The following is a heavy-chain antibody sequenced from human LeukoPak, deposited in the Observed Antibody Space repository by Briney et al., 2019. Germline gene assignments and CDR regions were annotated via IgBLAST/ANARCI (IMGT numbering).Heavy chain of an antibody. V-gene: IGHV3-23*01. J-gene: IGHJ4*02. CDR2: ISVSGGNT. D-gene: IGHD2-21*02. Sequence: GGSLRLSCAASGFTFSSYAMNWVRQAPGRGLEWVSGISVSGGNTYYADSVKGRFTISSHSSKSMLYLQMNSLRAEDTAVYYCVKDLGYCGGDCYSGFDYWGQGTLVTVSS. CDR3: VKDLGYCGGDCYSGFDY. CDR1: GFTFSSYA.